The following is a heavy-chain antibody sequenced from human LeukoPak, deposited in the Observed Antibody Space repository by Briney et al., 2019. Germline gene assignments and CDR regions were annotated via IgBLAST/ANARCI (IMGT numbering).Heavy chain of an antibody. CDR2: INHSGST. Sequence: SQTLSLTCAVYGGSFSGYYWSWIRQPPGKWLEWIGEINHSGSTNYNPSLKSRVTISVDTSKNQFSPKLSSVTAADTAVYYCARGRSSGWRRYFDYWGQGTLVTVSS. J-gene: IGHJ4*02. V-gene: IGHV4-34*01. CDR1: GGSFSGYY. CDR3: ARGRSSGWRRYFDY. D-gene: IGHD6-19*01.